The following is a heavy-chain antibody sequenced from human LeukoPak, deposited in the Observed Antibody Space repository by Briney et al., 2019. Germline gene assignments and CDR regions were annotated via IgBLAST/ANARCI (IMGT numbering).Heavy chain of an antibody. J-gene: IGHJ4*02. CDR1: GGSISSYY. V-gene: IGHV4-4*07. CDR3: ARDDHDFWSGYYPDY. CDR2: IYTSGST. Sequence: SETLSLTGTVSGGSISSYYWSWIRQPAGKGLEWIGRIYTSGSTNYNPSLKSRVTMSVDTSKNQFSLKLSSVTAADTAVYYCARDDHDFWSGYYPDYWGQGTLVTVSS. D-gene: IGHD3-3*01.